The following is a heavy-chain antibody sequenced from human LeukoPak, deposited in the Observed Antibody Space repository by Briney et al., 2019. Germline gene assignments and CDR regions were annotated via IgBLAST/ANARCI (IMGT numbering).Heavy chain of an antibody. CDR2: IYYSGST. D-gene: IGHD2-15*01. Sequence: SETLSLTCSVSGGSISSSSYYWDWIRQPPGKGLEWIGSIYYSGSTYYNPSLKSRVTISVDTSKNQFSLKLSSVTAADTAVYYCARQLCSGGSCYRVKDAFDIWGQGTMVTVSS. CDR3: ARQLCSGGSCYRVKDAFDI. J-gene: IGHJ3*02. V-gene: IGHV4-39*01. CDR1: GGSISSSSYY.